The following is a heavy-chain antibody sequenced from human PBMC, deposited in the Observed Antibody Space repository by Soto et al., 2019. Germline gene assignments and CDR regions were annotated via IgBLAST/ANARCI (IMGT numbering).Heavy chain of an antibody. J-gene: IGHJ4*02. D-gene: IGHD2-2*01. V-gene: IGHV3-48*01. CDR3: TRASSYAFDY. Sequence: EVQLVESGGGLVRSGESLRLSCVASGFTFSAYSMNWVRQTPGGGLEWIAHIAGGGVPTYYAASVKGRFTTSRDKGKNSLYLQMNTLKGEDSGIYYCTRASSYAFDYWGQGALVTVSS. CDR1: GFTFSAYS. CDR2: IAGGGVPT.